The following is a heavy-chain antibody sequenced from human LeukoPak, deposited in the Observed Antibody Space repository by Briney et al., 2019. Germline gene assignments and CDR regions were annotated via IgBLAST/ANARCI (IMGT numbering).Heavy chain of an antibody. Sequence: VASVKVSCKASGYTFTSYGISWVRQAPGQGLEWMGWISAYSGNTNYAQKLQGRVTMTTDTSTSTAYMELRSLRSDDTAVYYCARDIAAAGQYLFDYWGQGTLVTVSS. CDR1: GYTFTSYG. J-gene: IGHJ4*02. CDR3: ARDIAAAGQYLFDY. V-gene: IGHV1-18*01. CDR2: ISAYSGNT. D-gene: IGHD6-13*01.